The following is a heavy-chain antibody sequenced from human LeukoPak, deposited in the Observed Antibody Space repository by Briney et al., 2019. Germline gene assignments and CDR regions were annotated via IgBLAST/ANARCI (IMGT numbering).Heavy chain of an antibody. CDR3: AKRNCSGGTCYPIDY. Sequence: GRSLRLSCAASGFTFSSYGMHWVRQAPGKGLEWVAVIWYDGSNKYYADSVKGRFTISRDNSKNTLCLQMNSLRAEDTAVYYCAKRNCSGGTCYPIDYWGQGTLVTVSS. J-gene: IGHJ4*02. D-gene: IGHD2-15*01. CDR1: GFTFSSYG. CDR2: IWYDGSNK. V-gene: IGHV3-33*06.